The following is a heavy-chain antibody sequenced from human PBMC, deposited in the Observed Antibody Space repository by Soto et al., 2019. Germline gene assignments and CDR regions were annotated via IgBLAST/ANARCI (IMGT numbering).Heavy chain of an antibody. D-gene: IGHD1-26*01. V-gene: IGHV3-30*18. J-gene: IGHJ5*02. CDR2: ISYEAINNK. Sequence: GGSLRLSCVASGFSFRNYGMHWVRQAPGKGLEWVAVISYEAINNKNYADSVKGRFTISRDNSKSTVYLELNNLSAEDTAVYHCAKNQGVELVPLATVDWFDPWGQGSGVTVSS. CDR1: GFSFRNYG. CDR3: AKNQGVELVPLATVDWFDP.